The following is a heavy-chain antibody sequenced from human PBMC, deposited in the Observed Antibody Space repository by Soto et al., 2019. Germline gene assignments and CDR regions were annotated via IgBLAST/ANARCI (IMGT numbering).Heavy chain of an antibody. Sequence: PGGSLRLSCAASGFTFDDYTMHWVRQAPGKGLEWVSLISWDGGSTYYADSVKGRFTISRDNSKNSLYLQMNSLRTEDTALYYCAKAHEEYSSSSGYFDYWGQGTLVTVS. CDR2: ISWDGGST. V-gene: IGHV3-43*01. CDR3: AKAHEEYSSSSGYFDY. J-gene: IGHJ4*02. D-gene: IGHD6-6*01. CDR1: GFTFDDYT.